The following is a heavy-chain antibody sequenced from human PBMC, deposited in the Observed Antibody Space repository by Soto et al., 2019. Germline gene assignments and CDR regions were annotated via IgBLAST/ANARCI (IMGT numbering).Heavy chain of an antibody. CDR2: IYYSGNT. D-gene: IGHD4-17*01. V-gene: IGHV4-31*03. CDR1: GGSISSGGYY. Sequence: QVQLQESGPGLVKPSQTLSLTCTVSGGSISSGGYYCNWIRQLPGKGLEWIGYIYYSGNTHYNPSLKSRVTISVDTSQYQFSLKLASVTAAHTAVYYCARTHGDYVALLSYCGQGTLVTVSS. J-gene: IGHJ4*02. CDR3: ARTHGDYVALLSY.